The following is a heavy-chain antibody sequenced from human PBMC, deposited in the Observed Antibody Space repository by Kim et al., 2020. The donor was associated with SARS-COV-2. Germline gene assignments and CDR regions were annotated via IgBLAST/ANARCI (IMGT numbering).Heavy chain of an antibody. D-gene: IGHD5-18*01. J-gene: IGHJ4*02. CDR3: ASWPVDTAMVEYYFDY. CDR2: IYYSVST. V-gene: IGHV4-39*01. Sequence: SETLSLTCTVSGGSISSSSYYWGWIRQPPGKGLEWIGSIYYSVSTYYNPSLKSRVTISVDTSKNQFSLKLSSVTAGETAVYYCASWPVDTAMVEYYFDYCGQGNLVTVS. CDR1: GGSISSSSYY.